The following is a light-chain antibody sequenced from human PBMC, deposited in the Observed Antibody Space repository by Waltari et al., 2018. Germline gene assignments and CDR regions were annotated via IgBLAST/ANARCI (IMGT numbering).Light chain of an antibody. J-gene: IGKJ1*01. V-gene: IGKV3-20*01. Sequence: EIVLTQSPGTLSLSPGERATISCRASESVRRALAWYQQRPGQAPRLLIYDASSRATGIPDRLSGSGSGKDFSLTISRLEPEDFALYYCQHYRSLPVTFGQGTKVEIK. CDR3: QHYRSLPVT. CDR2: DAS. CDR1: ESVRRA.